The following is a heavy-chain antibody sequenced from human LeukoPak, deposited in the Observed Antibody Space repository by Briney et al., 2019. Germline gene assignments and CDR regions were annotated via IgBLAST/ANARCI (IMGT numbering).Heavy chain of an antibody. Sequence: GASVTVSCKASGYTFTGYYMHWVRQAPGQGLEWMGRIIPILGIANYAQKFQGRVTITADKSTSTAYMELSSLRSEDTAVYYCASTPPLDYWGQGTLVTVSS. D-gene: IGHD1-14*01. J-gene: IGHJ4*02. CDR1: GYTFTGYY. CDR2: IIPILGIA. V-gene: IGHV1-69*02. CDR3: ASTPPLDY.